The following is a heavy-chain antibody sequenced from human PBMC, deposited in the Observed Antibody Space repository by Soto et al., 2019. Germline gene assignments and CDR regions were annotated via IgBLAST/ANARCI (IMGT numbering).Heavy chain of an antibody. V-gene: IGHV4-31*03. Sequence: PSVTLSLTCTVSGASVGSGGYYWSWIRQFPGNGLEWIWYIKYSGTTHYSPSLKSRLNISFDKSKNQVFLTLRFVTCADTAVYFCARAVRDTGYAYWFDPWGQGILVTVSS. D-gene: IGHD3-9*01. J-gene: IGHJ5*02. CDR2: IKYSGTT. CDR3: ARAVRDTGYAYWFDP. CDR1: GASVGSGGYY.